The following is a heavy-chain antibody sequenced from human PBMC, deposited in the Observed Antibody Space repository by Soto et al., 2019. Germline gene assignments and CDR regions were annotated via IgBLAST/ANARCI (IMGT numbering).Heavy chain of an antibody. CDR2: INPNSGAT. J-gene: IGHJ5*02. Sequence: ASVKVSCKASGYTFTGYFIHWLRHAPGQGLEWMGRINPNSGATNYARKFQDRVTMTRDTSINTAYMELSSLRSDDTAIYYCAHTPPTPDWFDPWGQGTLVTVSS. CDR1: GYTFTGYF. CDR3: AHTPPTPDWFDP. D-gene: IGHD2-15*01. V-gene: IGHV1-2*06.